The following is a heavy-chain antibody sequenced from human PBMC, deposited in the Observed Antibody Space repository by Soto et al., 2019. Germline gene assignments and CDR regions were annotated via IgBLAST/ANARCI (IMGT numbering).Heavy chain of an antibody. V-gene: IGHV3-23*01. CDR1: GFTFSSYA. J-gene: IGHJ4*02. Sequence: PGGSLRLSCTASGFTFSSYAMSWVRQAPGKGLEWVSAISGSGGSTYYADSVKGRFTISRDNSKNTLYLQMNSLRAEDTAVYYCAKAPTATHYYFDYWGQGTLVTVSS. CDR2: ISGSGGST. CDR3: AKAPTATHYYFDY.